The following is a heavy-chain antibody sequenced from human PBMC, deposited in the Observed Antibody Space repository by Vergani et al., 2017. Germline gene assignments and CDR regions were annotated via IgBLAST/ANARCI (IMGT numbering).Heavy chain of an antibody. D-gene: IGHD6-13*01. J-gene: IGHJ4*02. CDR2: FDPEDGET. Sequence: QVQLVQSGAEVKKPGASVKVSCKVSGYTLTELSMHWVRQAPGXRLEWMGGFDPEDGETIYAQKFQGRVTMTEDTSTDTAYMELSSLRSEDTAVYYCATVKAGYSSSWNTLYYFDYWGQGTLVTVSS. CDR1: GYTLTELS. V-gene: IGHV1-24*01. CDR3: ATVKAGYSSSWNTLYYFDY.